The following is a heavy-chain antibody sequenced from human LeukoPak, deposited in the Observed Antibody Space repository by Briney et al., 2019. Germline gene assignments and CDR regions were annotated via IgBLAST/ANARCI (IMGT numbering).Heavy chain of an antibody. Sequence: GASVKVSCKASGYTFTSYAMHWVRQAPGQRLEWMGWINAGNGNTKYSQEFQGRVTITRDTSASTAYMELSSLRSEDMAVYYCAREAGENWQWLENWGYYFDYWGQGTLVTVSS. CDR3: AREAGENWQWLENWGYYFDY. CDR1: GYTFTSYA. V-gene: IGHV1-3*03. CDR2: INAGNGNT. D-gene: IGHD6-19*01. J-gene: IGHJ4*02.